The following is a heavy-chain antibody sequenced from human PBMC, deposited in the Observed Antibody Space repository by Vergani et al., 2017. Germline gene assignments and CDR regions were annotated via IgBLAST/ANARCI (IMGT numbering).Heavy chain of an antibody. D-gene: IGHD6-13*01. CDR2: ISSSSSYI. J-gene: IGHJ6*02. CDR3: ARVQGEQQLVMVYYYYYGMDV. Sequence: EVHLLESGGGLVQSGGSLRLSCAASGFTFSSYSMNWVRQAPGKGLEWVSSISSSSSYIYYADSVKGRFTISRDNAKNSLYLQMNSLRAEDTAVYYCARVQGEQQLVMVYYYYYGMDVWCQXP. V-gene: IGHV3-21*01. CDR1: GFTFSSYS.